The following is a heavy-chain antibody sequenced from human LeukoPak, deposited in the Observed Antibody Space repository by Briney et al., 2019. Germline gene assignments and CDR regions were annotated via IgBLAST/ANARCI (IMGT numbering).Heavy chain of an antibody. Sequence: SETLSLTCTVSGGSVSSGGYYWSWIRQPPGKGLEWIGEIYHSGSTNYNPSLKSRVTISVDKSKNQFSLKLSSVTAADTAVYYCAKTSSGHFDYWGQGTLVTVSS. CDR2: IYHSGST. J-gene: IGHJ4*02. V-gene: IGHV4-61*08. CDR1: GGSVSSGGYY. D-gene: IGHD6-19*01. CDR3: AKTSSGHFDY.